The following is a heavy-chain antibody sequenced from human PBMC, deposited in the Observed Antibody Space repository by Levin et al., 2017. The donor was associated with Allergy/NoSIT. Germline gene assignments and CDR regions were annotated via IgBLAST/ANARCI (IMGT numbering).Heavy chain of an antibody. V-gene: IGHV1-46*01. CDR3: ARAGPSSGWYGFGGGKFDY. D-gene: IGHD6-19*01. CDR1: GYTFTSYY. Sequence: GESLKISCKASGYTFTSYYMHWVRQAPGQGLEWMGIINPSGGSTSYAQKFQGRVTMTRDTSKSTVYMELSSLRSEDTAVYYCARAGPSSGWYGFGGGKFDYWGQGTLVTVSS. J-gene: IGHJ4*02. CDR2: INPSGGST.